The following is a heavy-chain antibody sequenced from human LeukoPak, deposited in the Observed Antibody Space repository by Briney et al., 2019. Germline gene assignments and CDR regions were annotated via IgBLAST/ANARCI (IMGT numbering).Heavy chain of an antibody. Sequence: GGSLRLSCAASGFTFSSYAMSWVRQAPGKGLEWVSAISGSGGSTYYADSVKGRFTISRDNSKNTLYLQMNSLRAEDTAVYYCAKDHIGGYCSGGSCYGMDVWGQGTTVTVSS. CDR3: AKDHIGGYCSGGSCYGMDV. J-gene: IGHJ6*02. V-gene: IGHV3-23*01. D-gene: IGHD2-15*01. CDR1: GFTFSSYA. CDR2: ISGSGGST.